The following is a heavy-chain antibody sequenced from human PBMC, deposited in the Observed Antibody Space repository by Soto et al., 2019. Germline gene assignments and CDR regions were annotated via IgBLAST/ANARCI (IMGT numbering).Heavy chain of an antibody. Sequence: SQTLSLTCAISGDSVSSNSAAWNWLRQSPSRGLEWLGRTYYRSKWYNYYAVSVKSRITINPDTSKNQFSLQLNSVTPEDTAVYYCARGALTMVRGVIIYYYYGMDVWGQGTTVTVSS. D-gene: IGHD3-10*01. CDR3: ARGALTMVRGVIIYYYYGMDV. J-gene: IGHJ6*02. CDR1: GDSVSSNSAA. V-gene: IGHV6-1*01. CDR2: TYYRSKWYN.